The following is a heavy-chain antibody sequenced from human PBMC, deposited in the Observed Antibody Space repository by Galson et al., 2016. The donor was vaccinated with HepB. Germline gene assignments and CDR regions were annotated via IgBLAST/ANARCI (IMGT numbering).Heavy chain of an antibody. CDR2: IYYSRNT. V-gene: IGHV4-59*01. J-gene: IGHJ4*02. CDR3: AAGYNWDY. Sequence: QVQLQESGPGLVRPSETLSLTCAVSGASISGYYCAWIRQPPGKGLEWIGYIYYSRNTNYNPSLRSRVTISADTSKNQFALNLRSVTAADSAVYYCAAGYNWDYWGQGSLVTVSS. D-gene: IGHD1-20*01. CDR1: GASISGYY.